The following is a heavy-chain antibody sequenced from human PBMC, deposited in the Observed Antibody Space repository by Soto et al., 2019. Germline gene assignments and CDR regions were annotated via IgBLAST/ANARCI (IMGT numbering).Heavy chain of an antibody. D-gene: IGHD5-18*01. CDR2: INPNSGGT. V-gene: IGHV1-2*04. CDR3: ARDSIYNSYGTYFDY. J-gene: IGHJ4*02. Sequence: ASVKVSCKTSGYTFTAYYMHWVRQAPGQGLEWMGWINPNSGGTNYAQKFQGWVTMTRDTSITTAYMELSRLTSDDAAVYYCARDSIYNSYGTYFDYWGQGSLVTVSS. CDR1: GYTFTAYY.